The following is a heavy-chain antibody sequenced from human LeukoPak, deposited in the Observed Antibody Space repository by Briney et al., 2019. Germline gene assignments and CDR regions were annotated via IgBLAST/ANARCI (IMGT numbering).Heavy chain of an antibody. CDR1: GFTFDDYA. V-gene: IGHV4-38-2*01. D-gene: IGHD3-10*01. Sequence: GSLRLSCAASGFTFDDYAMHWVRQPPGKGLEWIGSIYHSGSTYYNPSLKSRVTISVDTSKNQFSLKLSSVTAADTAVYYCARTRYYYNSRSYGAPYYFDYWGQGTLVTVSS. CDR2: IYHSGST. J-gene: IGHJ4*02. CDR3: ARTRYYYNSRSYGAPYYFDY.